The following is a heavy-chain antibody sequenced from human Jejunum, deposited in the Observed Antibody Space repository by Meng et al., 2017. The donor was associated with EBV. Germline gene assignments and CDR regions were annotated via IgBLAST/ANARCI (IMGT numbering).Heavy chain of an antibody. CDR3: ARDETTATFDY. CDR2: INTYTGRP. J-gene: IGHJ4*02. CDR1: GYSFTRNA. Sequence: VHLVQSESELKNPGASVKVSCKASGYSFTRNAINWVRQAPGQGLEWMGWINTYTGRPAYAQGFTGRFVFSLNTSVSTAYLQISSLRSEDTAVYYCARDETTATFDYWGQGALVTVAS. D-gene: IGHD1/OR15-1a*01. V-gene: IGHV7-4-1*02.